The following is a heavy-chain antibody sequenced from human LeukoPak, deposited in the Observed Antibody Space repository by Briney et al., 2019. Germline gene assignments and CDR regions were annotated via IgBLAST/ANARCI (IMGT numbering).Heavy chain of an antibody. D-gene: IGHD2-21*02. J-gene: IGHJ4*02. CDR3: TRPYCGGDCPTFDY. CDR1: GFTFGDYL. Sequence: GGSLRLSCTTSGFTFGDYLMSWFRQAPGKGLEWVGFIRSKAYGGTTQYAASVNGRFTISRDDSKSIAYLQMNSLKTEDTALYYCTRPYCGGDCPTFDYWGQGTLVTVSS. CDR2: IRSKAYGGTT. V-gene: IGHV3-49*03.